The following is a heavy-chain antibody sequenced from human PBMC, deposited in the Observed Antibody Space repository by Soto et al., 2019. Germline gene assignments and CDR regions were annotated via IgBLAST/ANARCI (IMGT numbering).Heavy chain of an antibody. CDR1: GFTFSSYS. Sequence: EVQLLESGGGLIQPGGSLRLSCSASGFTFSSYSMSWVRQAPGKGLEWVSVISGIGEVTHYGYSVRARFTISPDPSKNTLYLQMNSLSAEDTAVYYCAKNRKSTGGYIDDWGQGTLVAVS. V-gene: IGHV3-23*01. D-gene: IGHD2-2*01. J-gene: IGHJ4*02. CDR3: AKNRKSTGGYIDD. CDR2: ISGIGEVT.